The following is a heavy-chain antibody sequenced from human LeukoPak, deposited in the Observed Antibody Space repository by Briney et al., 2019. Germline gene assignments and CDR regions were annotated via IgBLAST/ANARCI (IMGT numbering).Heavy chain of an antibody. V-gene: IGHV3-23*01. D-gene: IGHD2-2*01. CDR2: ISGSGGST. CDR1: GFTFSSYA. Sequence: GGSLRLSCAASGFTFSSYAMNWVRQAPGKGLEWVSAISGSGGSTYYADSVKGRFTISRDNSKNTLYLQMNSLRAEDTAVYYCAKGHCSSTSCYLNWFDPWGQGTLVTVSS. J-gene: IGHJ5*02. CDR3: AKGHCSSTSCYLNWFDP.